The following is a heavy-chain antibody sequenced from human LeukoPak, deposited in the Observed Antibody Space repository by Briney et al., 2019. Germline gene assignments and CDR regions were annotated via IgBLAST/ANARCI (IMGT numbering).Heavy chain of an antibody. CDR2: ISAYNGNT. Sequence: ASVKVSCKTSGYTFTSYGISWVRQAPGQGLEWMGWISAYNGNTNYAQKLQGRVTLTTDTSTSTAYMELRSLRSDDTAVYYCARASEEYYYYYYMDVWGKGTTVTISS. CDR3: ARASEEYYYYYYMDV. V-gene: IGHV1-18*01. J-gene: IGHJ6*03. CDR1: GYTFTSYG.